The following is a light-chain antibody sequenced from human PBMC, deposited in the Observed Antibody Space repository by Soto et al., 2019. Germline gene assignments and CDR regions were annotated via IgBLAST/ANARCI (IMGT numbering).Light chain of an antibody. CDR1: GSDVGGYNY. J-gene: IGLJ2*01. Sequence: QSALTQPASVSGSPGQSIAISCTGTGSDVGGYNYVSWYQQHPDKAPKLIIYGVSDRPSGVSNRFSGSKSGNTASLTISGLQAEDEADYYCSSSSSSSPVVFGGGTKVTVL. CDR2: GVS. CDR3: SSSSSSSPVV. V-gene: IGLV2-14*01.